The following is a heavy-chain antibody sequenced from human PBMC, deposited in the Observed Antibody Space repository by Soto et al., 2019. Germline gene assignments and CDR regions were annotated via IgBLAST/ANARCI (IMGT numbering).Heavy chain of an antibody. CDR2: INHSANT. J-gene: IGHJ5*02. CDR3: ARGPLSGTFDP. V-gene: IGHV4-34*01. Sequence: LSLTCAVSGGSLGGYSWSWIRQPPGKGLEWIGEINHSANTEYSPSLKSRVTISVDTSKNEIFLKLKSVTAADTAVYFCARGPLSGTFDPWGQGTLVTVSS. CDR1: GGSLGGYS.